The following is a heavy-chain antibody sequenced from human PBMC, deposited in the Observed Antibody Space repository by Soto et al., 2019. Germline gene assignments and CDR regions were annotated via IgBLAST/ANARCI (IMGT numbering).Heavy chain of an antibody. CDR2: ISGSGGSGGST. V-gene: IGHV3-23*01. D-gene: IGHD3-22*01. Sequence: GGSLRLSCAASGFSFSNYAMTWVRQAPGKGLEWVSGISGSGGSGGSTYYADSVKGRFTISRDNSKNTLYLQMNSLRVEDTAVYYCAKGGVYYQRIDYWGQGTLVTVSS. CDR3: AKGGVYYQRIDY. CDR1: GFSFSNYA. J-gene: IGHJ4*02.